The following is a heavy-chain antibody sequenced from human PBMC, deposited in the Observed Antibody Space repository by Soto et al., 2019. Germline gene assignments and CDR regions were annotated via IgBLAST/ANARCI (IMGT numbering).Heavy chain of an antibody. CDR3: ARNGRYFDWLRSHYYYGMDV. CDR1: GFTFSAYY. D-gene: IGHD3-9*01. J-gene: IGHJ6*02. V-gene: IGHV1-2*04. CDR2: INPNSGGT. Sequence: GASVKVSCKASGFTFSAYYIYWVRQAPGQGLEWIGWINPNSGGTNYAQKFQGWVTMTRDTSISTAYMELSRLRSDDTAVYYCARNGRYFDWLRSHYYYGMDVWGQGTTVTVSS.